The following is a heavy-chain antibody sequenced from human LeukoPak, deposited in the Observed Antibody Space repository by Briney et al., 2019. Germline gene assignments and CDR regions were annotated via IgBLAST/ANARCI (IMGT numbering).Heavy chain of an antibody. CDR1: GGSVSSSRYY. V-gene: IGHV4-39*01. Sequence: SEALSLTCTVSGGSVSSSRYYWGWIRQPPGQGLEWIGSIYYSGSTYNNPSLKSRVTISMDTSKNQFSLKVSSVTATDTAVYYCARRNGYPFFDSWGQGTLVTVSS. CDR3: ARRNGYPFFDS. J-gene: IGHJ4*02. D-gene: IGHD5-18*01. CDR2: IYYSGST.